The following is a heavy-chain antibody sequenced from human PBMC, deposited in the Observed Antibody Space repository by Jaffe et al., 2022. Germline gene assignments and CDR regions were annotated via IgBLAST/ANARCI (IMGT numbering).Heavy chain of an antibody. Sequence: EVQLVESGGGLVQPGRSLRLSCAASGFTFDDYAMHWVRQAPGKGLEWVSGISWNSGSIGYADSVKGRFTISRDNAKNSLYLQMNSLRAEDTALYYCAKVATSGLDYYYMDVWGKGTTVTVSS. D-gene: IGHD3-9*01. CDR1: GFTFDDYA. CDR3: AKVATSGLDYYYMDV. J-gene: IGHJ6*03. CDR2: ISWNSGSI. V-gene: IGHV3-9*01.